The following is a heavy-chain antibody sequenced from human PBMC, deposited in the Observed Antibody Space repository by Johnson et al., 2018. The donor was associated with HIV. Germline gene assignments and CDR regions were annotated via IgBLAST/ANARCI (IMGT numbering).Heavy chain of an antibody. CDR3: ASDLRNSGWSNGFDV. CDR1: GLTVSSNY. J-gene: IGHJ3*01. Sequence: VQLVESGGGLVQPGGSLRLSCVASGLTVSSNYMTWVRQSPGKGLECVSVIYSGDNTYYADSVKGRFTISRDNSKNTLYLQMNSLRAEDTALYYCASDLRNSGWSNGFDVWGQGTMVTVSS. D-gene: IGHD6-19*01. V-gene: IGHV3-66*01. CDR2: IYSGDNT.